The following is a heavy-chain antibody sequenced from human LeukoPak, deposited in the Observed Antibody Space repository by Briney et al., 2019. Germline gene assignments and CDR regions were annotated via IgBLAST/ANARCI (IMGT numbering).Heavy chain of an antibody. Sequence: SQTPSLTCAISGDSVSSNSAAWNWIRQSPSRGLEWLGRTYYRSKWYNDYAVSVKSRITVNPDTSKNQFSLQLNSVTPEDTAVYYCARDVGLVLGIAAAGISSGMDVWGQGTTVTVSS. V-gene: IGHV6-1*01. CDR2: TYYRSKWYN. J-gene: IGHJ6*02. CDR3: ARDVGLVLGIAAAGISSGMDV. CDR1: GDSVSSNSAA. D-gene: IGHD6-13*01.